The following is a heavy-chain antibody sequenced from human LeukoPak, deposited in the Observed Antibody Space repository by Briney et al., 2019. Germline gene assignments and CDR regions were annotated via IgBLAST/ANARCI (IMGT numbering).Heavy chain of an antibody. CDR3: ARGRRPSNYYDSSGSIATYFDY. CDR2: INHSGST. D-gene: IGHD3-22*01. V-gene: IGHV4-34*01. Sequence: SETLSLTCAVHGGSFSGYYWSWIRQPPGKGLEWIGEINHSGSTNYNPSLKSRVTTSVDTSKNQFSLKLSSVTAADTAVYYCARGRRPSNYYDSSGSIATYFDYWGQGTLVTVSS. J-gene: IGHJ4*02. CDR1: GGSFSGYY.